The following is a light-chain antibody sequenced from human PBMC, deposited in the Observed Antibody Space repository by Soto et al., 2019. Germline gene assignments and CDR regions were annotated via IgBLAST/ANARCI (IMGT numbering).Light chain of an antibody. CDR3: QQYNTYPWT. V-gene: IGKV1-5*03. Sequence: DIQMTQSPSTLSASVGDRVTITCRASQSIRSWLAWYQQKPEKAPKLLIYKVSDLGSGVPSRFTGSESGTEFTLSISSLQPDDFATYYCQQYNTYPWTFGQGTKVEIK. CDR2: KVS. J-gene: IGKJ1*01. CDR1: QSIRSW.